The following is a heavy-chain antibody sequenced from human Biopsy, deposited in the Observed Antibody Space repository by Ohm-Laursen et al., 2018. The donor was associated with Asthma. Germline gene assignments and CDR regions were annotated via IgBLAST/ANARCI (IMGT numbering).Heavy chain of an antibody. D-gene: IGHD3-22*01. CDR2: VSSDGHNK. CDR3: ARQSGQEYGDSIPFDT. J-gene: IGHJ3*02. Sequence: SLRLSCAASGFVFSQCGMHWVRQGPSTGLEWVALVSSDGHNKYYEDSVKGRFTISRDNSRNRLYLQINSLTVEDSAVYFCARQSGQEYGDSIPFDTWGQGTKVAVSS. V-gene: IGHV3-30*03. CDR1: GFVFSQCG.